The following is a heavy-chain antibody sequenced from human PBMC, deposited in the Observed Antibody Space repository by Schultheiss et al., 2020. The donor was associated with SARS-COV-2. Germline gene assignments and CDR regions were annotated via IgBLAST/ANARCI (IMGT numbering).Heavy chain of an antibody. Sequence: SETLSLTCTVSGGSISSSSYYWGWIRQPPGKGLEWIGYIYYSGNTNYNPSLKSRVTISVDTSKNQFSLKLSSVTAADTAVYYCARVLSGYCSSTSCYPYWYFDLWGRGTLVTVSS. J-gene: IGHJ2*01. CDR2: IYYSGNT. D-gene: IGHD2-2*01. CDR3: ARVLSGYCSSTSCYPYWYFDL. V-gene: IGHV4-61*05. CDR1: GGSISSSSYY.